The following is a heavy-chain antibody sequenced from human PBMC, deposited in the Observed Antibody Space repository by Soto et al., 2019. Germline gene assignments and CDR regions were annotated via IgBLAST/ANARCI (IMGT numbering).Heavy chain of an antibody. J-gene: IGHJ6*02. CDR1: GGTFSSYA. V-gene: IGHV1-69*06. CDR3: AAYSGSYPHYYYYGMDV. Sequence: QVQLVQSGAEVKKPGSSVKVSCKASGGTFSSYAISWVRQAPGQGLEWMGGIIPIFGTANHAQKFQGRVTITADKSTSTAYMELSSLRSEDTAVYYCAAYSGSYPHYYYYGMDVWGQGTTVTVSS. D-gene: IGHD1-26*01. CDR2: IIPIFGTA.